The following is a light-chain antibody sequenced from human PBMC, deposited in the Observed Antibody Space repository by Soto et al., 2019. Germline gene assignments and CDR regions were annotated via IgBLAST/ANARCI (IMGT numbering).Light chain of an antibody. V-gene: IGLV1-40*01. CDR3: QSYDSSLSGRV. CDR1: SYNIGAGYD. CDR2: GNS. Sequence: QYVLTQPPSVSGAPGQRVTISCTGSSYNIGAGYDVHWYQQLPGTAPKLLIYGNSNRPSGVPDRFSGSKSGTSASLAITWLRAEDEADYYCQSYDSSLSGRVLGVGTKLTVL. J-gene: IGLJ3*02.